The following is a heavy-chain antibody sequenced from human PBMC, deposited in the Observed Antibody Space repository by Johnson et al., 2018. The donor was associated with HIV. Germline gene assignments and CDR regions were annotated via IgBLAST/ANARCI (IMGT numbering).Heavy chain of an antibody. V-gene: IGHV3-66*01. CDR2: IYSGGST. Sequence: EVQLVESGGGLVQPGGSLRLSCAASGFTVSSNYMSWVRQAPGKGLEWVSVIYSGGSTYYADSVKGRFTISRDNSKNTVYLQMNSLRAEDKAVYYCGRASDALDIWGQGTMVTVSS. CDR1: GFTVSSNY. J-gene: IGHJ3*02. CDR3: GRASDALDI.